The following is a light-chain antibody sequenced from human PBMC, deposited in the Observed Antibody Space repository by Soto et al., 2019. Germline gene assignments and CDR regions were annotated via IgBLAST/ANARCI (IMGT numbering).Light chain of an antibody. Sequence: QSVLTQPPSVSAAPGQKVTISCSGSSSNIGNGYVSWYQQLPGTVPKLLIYDNNKRPSGIPDRFSGSKSGTSATLGITGLQTGDEADYYCGTWDSSLSAGVFGGGTKVTVL. V-gene: IGLV1-51*01. CDR3: GTWDSSLSAGV. CDR2: DNN. J-gene: IGLJ3*02. CDR1: SSNIGNGY.